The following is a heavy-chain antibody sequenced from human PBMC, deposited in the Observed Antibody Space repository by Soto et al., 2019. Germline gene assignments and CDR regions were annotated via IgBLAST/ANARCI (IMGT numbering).Heavy chain of an antibody. CDR2: IDPSDSYT. CDR3: ARHQGGYSFNYYYGMDV. V-gene: IGHV5-10-1*01. D-gene: IGHD5-18*01. Sequence: GESVKISCKGSGYSFTSYLISCVRQMAGKGLEWMVRIDPSDSYTNYSPSFQGHVTISADKSISTAYMQWSSLKASDTAMYYCARHQGGYSFNYYYGMDVWGQGTTVTLSS. CDR1: GYSFTSYL. J-gene: IGHJ6*02.